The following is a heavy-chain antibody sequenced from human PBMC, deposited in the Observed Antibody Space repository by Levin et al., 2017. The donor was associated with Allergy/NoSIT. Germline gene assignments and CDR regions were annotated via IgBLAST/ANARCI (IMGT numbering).Heavy chain of an antibody. CDR2: IWYDGSNK. D-gene: IGHD1-26*01. Sequence: GGSLRLSCAASGFTFSSYAMHWVRQAPGKGLEWVAVIWYDGSNKYYADSVKGRFTISRDNSKNTLYLQMNSLRADDTAVYYCARGRQGSWGFDYWGQGTLLAVSS. V-gene: IGHV3-33*01. CDR1: GFTFSSYA. J-gene: IGHJ4*02. CDR3: ARGRQGSWGFDY.